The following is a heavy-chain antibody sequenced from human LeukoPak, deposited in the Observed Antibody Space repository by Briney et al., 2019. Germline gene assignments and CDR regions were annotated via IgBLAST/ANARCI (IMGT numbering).Heavy chain of an antibody. V-gene: IGHV1-46*01. Sequence: ASVTVSCKASGYTFTSYYMHWVRQAPGQGLEWMGIINPSGGSTSYAQKFQGRVTITRDRSTSTVYMEVSSLRSEDTAVYYCARDAHSGSYLRFNWFDPWGQGTLVTVSS. CDR3: ARDAHSGSYLRFNWFDP. D-gene: IGHD1-26*01. CDR2: INPSGGST. J-gene: IGHJ5*02. CDR1: GYTFTSYY.